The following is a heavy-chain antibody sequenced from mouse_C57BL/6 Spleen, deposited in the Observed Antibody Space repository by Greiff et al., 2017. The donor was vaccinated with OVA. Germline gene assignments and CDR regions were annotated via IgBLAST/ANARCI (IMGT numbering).Heavy chain of an antibody. V-gene: IGHV1-52*01. CDR1: GYTFTSYW. CDR3: ARRTYGSSYIFDY. CDR2: IDPSDSET. J-gene: IGHJ2*01. Sequence: VQLQQPGAELVRPGSSVKLSCKASGYTFTSYWMHWVKQRPIQGLEWIGNIDPSDSETHYNQKFKDKATLTVDKSSSTAYMQLSSLTSEDSAVYYCARRTYGSSYIFDYWGQGTTLTVSS. D-gene: IGHD1-1*01.